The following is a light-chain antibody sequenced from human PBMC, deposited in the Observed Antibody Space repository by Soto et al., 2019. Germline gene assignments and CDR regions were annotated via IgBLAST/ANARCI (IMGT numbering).Light chain of an antibody. CDR1: QSVSSN. Sequence: EKATKQNPSTLRRSPGERATLYCWASQSVSSNLAWYQQKPGQAPRLLIYGASTRVTGVPARFSGSGSGTEFILIISSRQSDDFAGYYSQHYNNGTPWTFGPGT. CDR2: GAS. CDR3: QHYNNGTPWT. V-gene: IGKV3-15*01. J-gene: IGKJ1*01.